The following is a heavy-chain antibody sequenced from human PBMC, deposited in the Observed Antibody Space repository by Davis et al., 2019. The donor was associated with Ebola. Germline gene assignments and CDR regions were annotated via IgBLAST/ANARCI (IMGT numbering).Heavy chain of an antibody. CDR2: INPSGGST. J-gene: IGHJ1*01. V-gene: IGHV1-46*01. Sequence: ASVKVSCKASGYTFTSYYMHWVRQAPGQGLEWMGIINPSGGSTSYAQKFQGRVTMTRDTSTSTVYMELSSLRSEDTAVYYCARDQPASSYYDSSGYYREYFQHWGQGTLVTVSS. CDR3: ARDQPASSYYDSSGYYREYFQH. D-gene: IGHD3-22*01. CDR1: GYTFTSYY.